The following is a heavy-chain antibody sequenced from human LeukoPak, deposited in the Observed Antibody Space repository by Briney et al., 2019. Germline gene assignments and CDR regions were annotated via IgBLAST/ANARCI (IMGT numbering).Heavy chain of an antibody. D-gene: IGHD1-26*01. CDR2: IRSDGSIT. V-gene: IGHV3-74*01. Sequence: PGGSLRLSCAASGFNFSGYWMHWVRQAPGKGLAWVSVIRSDGSITTYADSVKGRFTISRDTAKNTLYLQMNSLRAEDTAVYYCARDGRSGNFDKWGQGTLVSVSS. CDR3: ARDGRSGNFDK. J-gene: IGHJ4*02. CDR1: GFNFSGYW.